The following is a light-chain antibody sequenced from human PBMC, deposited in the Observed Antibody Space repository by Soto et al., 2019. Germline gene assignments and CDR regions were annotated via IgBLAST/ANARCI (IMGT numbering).Light chain of an antibody. CDR2: DAS. V-gene: IGKV1-33*01. CDR1: QDISNY. Sequence: DIQMTQSPSSLSASVGDRVTITCQASQDISNYLNWYQQKPGKAPKLLIYDASNLETGVPSRFSGSGSGTEFTVTISSLQPEDIATYYCQQYDNLLLTFGGGTNVEIK. J-gene: IGKJ4*01. CDR3: QQYDNLLLT.